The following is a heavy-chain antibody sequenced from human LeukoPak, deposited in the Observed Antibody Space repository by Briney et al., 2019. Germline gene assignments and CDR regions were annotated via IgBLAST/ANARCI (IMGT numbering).Heavy chain of an antibody. D-gene: IGHD5-18*01. Sequence: GEALKTSFQGSGFRFTSYWIGWVRPVPGKGLAWMGIIYPGDSDTRYSPSFQGQVTNPADKSISTAYLQWSSLKASDTAMYYCARHPLLRGYTYGYADYWGQGTLVSVSS. CDR2: IYPGDSDT. CDR1: GFRFTSYW. V-gene: IGHV5-51*01. CDR3: ARHPLLRGYTYGYADY. J-gene: IGHJ4*02.